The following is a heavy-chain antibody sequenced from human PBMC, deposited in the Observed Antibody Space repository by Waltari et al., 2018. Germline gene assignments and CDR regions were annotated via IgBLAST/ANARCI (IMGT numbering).Heavy chain of an antibody. V-gene: IGHV1-69*12. D-gene: IGHD3-22*01. CDR1: GGTSSNYA. CDR3: ARSYYYDRIGEYPALGAFDY. Sequence: QLQLVQSGAEVRKPGSSVKVSCKASGGTSSNYAISWLRRAPGQGLEWMGGLIPFVGTTNEAQKFQGRVTSIADESTSTVYMELSSLISEDTAVYYCARSYYYDRIGEYPALGAFDYWGQGTLFTVSS. CDR2: LIPFVGTT. J-gene: IGHJ4*02.